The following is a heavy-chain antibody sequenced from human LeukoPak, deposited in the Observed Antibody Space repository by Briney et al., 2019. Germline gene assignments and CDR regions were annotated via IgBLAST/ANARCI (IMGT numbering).Heavy chain of an antibody. J-gene: IGHJ4*02. V-gene: IGHV3-23*01. CDR3: AKGYGSSPRSYYFDY. CDR1: RFSFSDYA. Sequence: GSLRLSCAASRFSFSDYAMSWVRQAPGKGLEWVSVISGSGGTTYYADSVKGRFTISRDNSKNTLYLQMNNLRAEDTAVYYCAKGYGSSPRSYYFDYWGQGTLVTVSS. CDR2: ISGSGGTT. D-gene: IGHD6-13*01.